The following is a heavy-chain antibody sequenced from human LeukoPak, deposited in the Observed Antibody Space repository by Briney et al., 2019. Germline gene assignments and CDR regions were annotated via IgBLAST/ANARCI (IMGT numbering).Heavy chain of an antibody. CDR2: ISAYNGNT. Sequence: VASVKVSCKASGYTFTSYGISWVRQAPGQGLEWMGWISAYNGNTNYAQKLQGRVTMTTDTSTSTAYMELRSLRSDDTAVYYCAREGLRFLEWLSTPTDYWGQGTLVTVSS. CDR3: AREGLRFLEWLSTPTDY. V-gene: IGHV1-18*01. CDR1: GYTFTSYG. D-gene: IGHD3-3*01. J-gene: IGHJ4*02.